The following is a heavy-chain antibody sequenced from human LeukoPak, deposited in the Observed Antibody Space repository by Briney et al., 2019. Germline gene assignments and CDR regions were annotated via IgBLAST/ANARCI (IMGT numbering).Heavy chain of an antibody. Sequence: GGSLRLSCAASGFTFSSYGMHWVRQAPGKGLEWVAVISYDGSNKYYADSVKGRFTISRDNSKNTLYLQMNSLRAGDTAVYYCAKGLVLRFLEWSYFDYWGQGTLVTVSS. D-gene: IGHD3-3*01. CDR2: ISYDGSNK. J-gene: IGHJ4*02. CDR3: AKGLVLRFLEWSYFDY. CDR1: GFTFSSYG. V-gene: IGHV3-30*18.